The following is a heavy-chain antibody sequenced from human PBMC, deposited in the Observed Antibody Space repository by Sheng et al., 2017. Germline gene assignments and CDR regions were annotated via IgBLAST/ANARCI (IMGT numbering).Heavy chain of an antibody. Sequence: QVQLVQSGAEVKRPGSSVKVSCKVSGGTFSSYAITWVRQAPGQAPEWMGGIIPLFGTANYAQKFQGRVTITADGSTRTAYMELSSLRSEDTAVYYCAIPSSGMFYFDYWGQGTLVIVSS. CDR3: AIPSSGMFYFDY. D-gene: IGHD6-19*01. J-gene: IGHJ4*02. CDR1: GGTFSSYA. CDR2: IIPLFGTA. V-gene: IGHV1-69*13.